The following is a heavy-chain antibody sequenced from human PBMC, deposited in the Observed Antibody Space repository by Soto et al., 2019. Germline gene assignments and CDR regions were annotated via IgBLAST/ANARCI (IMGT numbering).Heavy chain of an antibody. D-gene: IGHD4-17*01. Sequence: GGSLRLSCAASGFTFSSYWMSWVRQAPGKGLEWVANIKQDGSEKYYVDSVKGRFTISRDNAKNSLYLQMNSLRAEDTAVYYCARGVAYGEPYYFDYWGEGTLVPVSS. CDR1: GFTFSSYW. V-gene: IGHV3-7*01. CDR3: ARGVAYGEPYYFDY. J-gene: IGHJ4*02. CDR2: IKQDGSEK.